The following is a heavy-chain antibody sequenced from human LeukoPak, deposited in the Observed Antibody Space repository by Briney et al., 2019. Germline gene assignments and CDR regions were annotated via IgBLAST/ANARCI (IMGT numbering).Heavy chain of an antibody. CDR2: ISAYNGNT. CDR3: AREGYCNSTSCDKPFDC. J-gene: IGHJ4*02. CDR1: GYSFTSYG. D-gene: IGHD2-2*01. V-gene: IGHV1-18*01. Sequence: ASVKVSCKASGYSFTSYGISWVRQAPGQGLEWMGWISAYNGNTNYAQKFQDRVTMTTDTSTSTGYMELRSLRSDDTAVYYCAREGYCNSTSCDKPFDCWGPGALVTVSS.